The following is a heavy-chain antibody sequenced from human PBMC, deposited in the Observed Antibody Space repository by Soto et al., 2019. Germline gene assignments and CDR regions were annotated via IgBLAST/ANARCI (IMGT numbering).Heavy chain of an antibody. D-gene: IGHD6-19*01. CDR3: ARDKSPYSSGWHNRHFDY. CDR1: GYTFTRNA. CDR2: IKAGNGDT. Sequence: ASVKVSCKASGYTFTRNAIHWVRQAPGQRLEWIGRIKAGNGDTKYSQKFRDRVTITRDTSASAAYMELSTLGSEDTAVYYCARDKSPYSSGWHNRHFDYWGQGTLVTVSS. J-gene: IGHJ4*02. V-gene: IGHV1-3*01.